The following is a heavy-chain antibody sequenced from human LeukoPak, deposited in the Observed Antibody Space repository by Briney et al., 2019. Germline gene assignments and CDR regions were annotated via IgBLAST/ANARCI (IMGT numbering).Heavy chain of an antibody. D-gene: IGHD3-10*01. CDR1: GYTFTSYY. CDR3: ARDQGVTMVRGIMSPSAADY. V-gene: IGHV1-46*01. CDR2: INPSGGGT. Sequence: GASVKVSCKASGYTFTSYYVYWVRQVPGQGLEWMGKINPSGGGTDYAQKFQGRVTMTRDTSTSTVYMEPSSLRSEDTAVYYCARDQGVTMVRGIMSPSAADYWGQGTLVTVSS. J-gene: IGHJ4*02.